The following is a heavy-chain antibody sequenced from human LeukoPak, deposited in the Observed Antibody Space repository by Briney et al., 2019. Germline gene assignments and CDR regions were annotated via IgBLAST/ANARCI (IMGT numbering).Heavy chain of an antibody. CDR3: ARGPRGGGYGDCFDY. CDR1: GHTFTSYG. Sequence: ASVKVSCKASGHTFTSYGISWVRQAPGQGLERMGWISAYNGNTNHAQKLQGRVTMTTDTSTSTAYMELRSLRSDDTAVYYCARGPRGGGYGDCFDYWGQGTLVTVSS. CDR2: ISAYNGNT. J-gene: IGHJ4*02. V-gene: IGHV1-18*01. D-gene: IGHD4-17*01.